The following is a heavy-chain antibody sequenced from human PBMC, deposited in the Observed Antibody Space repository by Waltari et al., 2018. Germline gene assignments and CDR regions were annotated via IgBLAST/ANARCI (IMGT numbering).Heavy chain of an antibody. CDR3: ARLIDY. CDR2: INHSGST. CDR1: GASFSGYY. D-gene: IGHD2-8*01. V-gene: IGHV4-34*01. J-gene: IGHJ4*02. Sequence: QVQLQQCGAGLLKPSETLSLPCAVYGASFSGYYWSWIRQTPGKGLEWIGEINHSGSTNYNPARKSRVTISVDTSKNQFYLKLSSVTAAETAVYYCARLIDYWGQGTLVTVSS.